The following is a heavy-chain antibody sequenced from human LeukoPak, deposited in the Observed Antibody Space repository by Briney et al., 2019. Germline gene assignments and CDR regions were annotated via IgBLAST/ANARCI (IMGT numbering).Heavy chain of an antibody. CDR3: VVVRGDGG. CDR1: GFNFGDYG. J-gene: IGHJ3*01. CDR2: IDWNGANT. Sequence: GGSLRLSCAASGFNFGDYGMSWVRQAPGKGLEWVSGIDWNGANTNYADSVRGRFTISRDNAKKSLYLQMNNLRTEDTAFYHYVVVRGDGGWGQGTRVTVSS. D-gene: IGHD3-10*01. V-gene: IGHV3-20*01.